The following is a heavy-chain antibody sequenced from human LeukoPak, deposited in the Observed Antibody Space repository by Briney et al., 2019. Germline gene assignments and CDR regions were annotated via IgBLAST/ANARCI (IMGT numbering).Heavy chain of an antibody. CDR1: GFTFSSYG. J-gene: IGHJ5*02. D-gene: IGHD3-10*01. V-gene: IGHV3-30*03. CDR3: ARDKEPRWFGLDDGSEANWFDP. Sequence: GGSLRLSCAASGFTFSSYGMHWVRQAPGKGLEWVAVISYDGSNKYYADSVKGRFTISRDNSKNTLYLQMNSLRAEDTAVYYCARDKEPRWFGLDDGSEANWFDPWGQGTLVTVSS. CDR2: ISYDGSNK.